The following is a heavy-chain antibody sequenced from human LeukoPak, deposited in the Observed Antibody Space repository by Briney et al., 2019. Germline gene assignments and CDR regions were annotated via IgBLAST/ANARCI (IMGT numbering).Heavy chain of an antibody. V-gene: IGHV4-38-2*01. J-gene: IGHJ4*02. Sequence: PSETLSLTCAVSGYSISSGYYWGWIRQPPGKGLEWIGSIYHSGSTYYNPSLKSRVTISVDTSKNQFSLKLSSVTAADTAVYYCARGGRGYYGSGSYYIFWGQGTLVTVSS. D-gene: IGHD3-10*01. CDR3: ARGGRGYYGSGSYYIF. CDR2: IYHSGST. CDR1: GYSISSGYY.